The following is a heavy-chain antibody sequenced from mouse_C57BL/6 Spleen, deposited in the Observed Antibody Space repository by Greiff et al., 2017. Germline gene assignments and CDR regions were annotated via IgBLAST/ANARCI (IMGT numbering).Heavy chain of an antibody. CDR2: IYPGDGDT. V-gene: IGHV1-82*01. Sequence: VQLQQSGPELVKPGASVKISCKASGYAFSSSWMNWVKQRPGKGLEWIGRIYPGDGDTNYNGKFKGKATLTADKSASTAYMQLSSLTSEDSAVYFCADYSNDESAMDYWGQGTSVTVSS. J-gene: IGHJ4*01. D-gene: IGHD2-12*01. CDR1: GYAFSSSW. CDR3: ADYSNDESAMDY.